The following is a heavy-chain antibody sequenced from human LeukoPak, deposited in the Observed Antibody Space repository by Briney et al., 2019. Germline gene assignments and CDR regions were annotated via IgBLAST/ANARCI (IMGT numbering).Heavy chain of an antibody. CDR1: GYTFTGYC. CDR2: INPNSGGT. CDR3: ARAYDILSFWDY. V-gene: IGHV1-2*02. D-gene: IGHD3-9*01. J-gene: IGHJ4*02. Sequence: ASVKVSCKASGYTFTGYCMHWVRQAPGQGLEWMGWINPNSGGTNYAQKFQGRVTMTRDTSISTAYMELSRLRSDDTAVYYCARAYDILSFWDYWGQGTLVTVSS.